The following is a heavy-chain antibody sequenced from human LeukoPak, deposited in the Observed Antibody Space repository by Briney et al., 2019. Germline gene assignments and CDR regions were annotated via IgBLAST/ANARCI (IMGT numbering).Heavy chain of an antibody. J-gene: IGHJ4*02. CDR3: ARGPRAAADDY. D-gene: IGHD6-13*01. CDR2: INAGNGNT. Sequence: ASVKVSCKASGYTFINFAINWGRQAPGQRPEWMGWINAGNGNTKYSQKFQGRVAITRDTSASTAYMELSSLTSEDTAVYYCARGPRAAADDYWGQGTLVTVSS. V-gene: IGHV1-3*01. CDR1: GYTFINFA.